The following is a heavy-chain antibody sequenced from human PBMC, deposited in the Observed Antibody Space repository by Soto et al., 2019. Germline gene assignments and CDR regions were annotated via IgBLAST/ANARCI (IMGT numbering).Heavy chain of an antibody. CDR3: AREGELRYFDWLAPHAFDI. D-gene: IGHD3-9*01. V-gene: IGHV1-69*13. CDR1: GGTFSSYA. Sequence: SVKVSCKASGGTFSSYAISWVRQAPGQGLDWMGGIIPIFGTANYAQKFQGRVTITADESTSTAYMELSSLRSEDTAVYYCAREGELRYFDWLAPHAFDIWGQGTMVTVSS. CDR2: IIPIFGTA. J-gene: IGHJ3*02.